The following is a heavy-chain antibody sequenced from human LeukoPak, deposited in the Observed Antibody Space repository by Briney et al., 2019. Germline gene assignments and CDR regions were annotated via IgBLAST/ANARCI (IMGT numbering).Heavy chain of an antibody. V-gene: IGHV4-34*01. CDR2: INHSGST. Sequence: SETLSLTCAVYGGSFSGYHWSWIRQPPGKGLEWIGEINHSGSTNYNPSLKSRVTISVDTSKNQFSLKLSSVTAADTAVYYCARGHKRLGYCSGGSCPLYGMDVWGKGTTVTVSS. CDR1: GGSFSGYH. J-gene: IGHJ6*04. CDR3: ARGHKRLGYCSGGSCPLYGMDV. D-gene: IGHD2-15*01.